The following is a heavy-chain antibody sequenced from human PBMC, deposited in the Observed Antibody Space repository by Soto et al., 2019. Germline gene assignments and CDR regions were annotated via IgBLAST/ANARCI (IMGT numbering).Heavy chain of an antibody. V-gene: IGHV4-59*08. J-gene: IGHJ4*02. CDR2: IHYSGSN. CDR3: AKYYCSSTTCYHFDY. D-gene: IGHD2-2*01. Sequence: TVSDVTIRSYGGSWVRKPPGKGLEWIGYIHYSGSNNYNPSLKSRATISVDTSKNQFSLNLSSVTAADTAIYYCAKYYCSSTTCYHFDYWGQGTLVTVSS. CDR1: DVTIRSYG.